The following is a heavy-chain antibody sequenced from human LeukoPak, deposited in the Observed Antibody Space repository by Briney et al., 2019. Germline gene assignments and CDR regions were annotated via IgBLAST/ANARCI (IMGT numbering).Heavy chain of an antibody. Sequence: GGSLRLSCAASGFTFDDYGMSWVRQAPGKGLEWVSGINWNGGSTGYADSVKGRFTISRDNAKNSLYLQMNSLRAEDTAVYYCARDSPYYYDSSGPGDYWGQGTLVTVSS. V-gene: IGHV3-20*04. CDR3: ARDSPYYYDSSGPGDY. CDR2: INWNGGST. J-gene: IGHJ4*02. D-gene: IGHD3-22*01. CDR1: GFTFDDYG.